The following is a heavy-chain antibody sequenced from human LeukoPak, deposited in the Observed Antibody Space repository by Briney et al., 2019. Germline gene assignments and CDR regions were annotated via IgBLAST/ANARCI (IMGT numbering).Heavy chain of an antibody. D-gene: IGHD2-8*02. CDR1: GFMFSSNW. Sequence: GGSLRLSCAASGFMFSSNWMSWVRLAPGKGLEWVANIKEDGTETYYVDSVKGRFTISRDNAKNSLYLQMNSLRVEDTAVYYCAKGSASGRPYYFDYWGQGTLVTVSS. J-gene: IGHJ4*02. V-gene: IGHV3-7*03. CDR2: IKEDGTET. CDR3: AKGSASGRPYYFDY.